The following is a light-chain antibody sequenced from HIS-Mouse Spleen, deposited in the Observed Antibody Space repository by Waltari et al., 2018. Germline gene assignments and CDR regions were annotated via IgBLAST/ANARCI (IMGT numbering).Light chain of an antibody. Sequence: EIVLTQSPATLSLSPGERAPLSCRASQSVSSYLAWYQQNPGQAPMLLIYDASNRATGIPARFSGSGSGTDFTLTISSLEPEDFAVYYCQQRSNWPTLTFGGGTKVEIK. V-gene: IGKV3-11*01. CDR1: QSVSSY. CDR2: DAS. CDR3: QQRSNWPTLT. J-gene: IGKJ4*01.